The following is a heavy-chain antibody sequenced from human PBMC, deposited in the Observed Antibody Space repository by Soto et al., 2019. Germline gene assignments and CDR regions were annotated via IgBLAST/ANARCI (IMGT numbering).Heavy chain of an antibody. CDR3: AKGGKSMIVVVITKYDY. J-gene: IGHJ4*02. V-gene: IGHV3-23*01. Sequence: GGSLRLSCAASGFTFSSYAMSWVRQAPGKGLEWVSGISGSGGSTYYADSVKGRFTISRDNSKNTLYLQINSLRAEDTAVYYCAKGGKSMIVVVITKYDYWGQGTLVTVSS. CDR1: GFTFSSYA. CDR2: ISGSGGST. D-gene: IGHD3-22*01.